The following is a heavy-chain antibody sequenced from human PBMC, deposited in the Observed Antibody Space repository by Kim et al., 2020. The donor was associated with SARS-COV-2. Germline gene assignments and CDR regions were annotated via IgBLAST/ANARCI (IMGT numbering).Heavy chain of an antibody. CDR3: ARDRLGYNWNDGLDY. D-gene: IGHD1-1*01. Sequence: VSVKSRITINPDTSKNQFSLQLNSVTPEDTAVYYCARDRLGYNWNDGLDYWGQGTLVTVSS. J-gene: IGHJ4*02. V-gene: IGHV6-1*01.